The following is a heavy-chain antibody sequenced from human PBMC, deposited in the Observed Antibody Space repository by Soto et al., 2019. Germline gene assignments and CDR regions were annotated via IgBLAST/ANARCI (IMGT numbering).Heavy chain of an antibody. CDR3: ARSPYSGTYYGYFDF. CDR1: GYTFTHYA. Sequence: GASVKVSCKASGYTFTHYAIHWVREAPGQRLEWMGWINAGHGHTKYSQKFQGRLTITRDTSASTAYMELSTLTSEDTTVYYCARSPYSGTYYGYFDFWGQGALVTVSS. CDR2: INAGHGHT. J-gene: IGHJ4*02. D-gene: IGHD1-26*01. V-gene: IGHV1-3*01.